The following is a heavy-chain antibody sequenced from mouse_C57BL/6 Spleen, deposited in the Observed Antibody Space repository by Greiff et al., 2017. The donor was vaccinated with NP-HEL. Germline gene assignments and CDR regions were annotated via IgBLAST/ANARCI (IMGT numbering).Heavy chain of an antibody. CDR3: ARGESYYAMDY. CDR1: GYTFTSGYY. J-gene: IGHJ4*01. Sequence: EVKLQESGPGLVKPSQSLSLTCSVTGYTFTSGYYWNWIRQSPGNKLEWMGYISYDGSNNYNQTLKNQVSITRDTSKNQFFLKLNSVTTEDTATYYCARGESYYAMDYWGQGTSVTVSS. V-gene: IGHV3-6*01. CDR2: ISYDGSN.